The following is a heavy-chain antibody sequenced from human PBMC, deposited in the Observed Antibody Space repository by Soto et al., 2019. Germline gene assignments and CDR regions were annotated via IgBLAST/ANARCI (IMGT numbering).Heavy chain of an antibody. Sequence: SEPLSLTCTVSGASISGFYWSWIRKSAGKGLEWIGGIYATGTTDYNPSLKSRVMMSVDTSKKQFSLKLRSVTAADTAVYYCVRDGTKTLRDWFDPWGQGISVTVSS. D-gene: IGHD1-1*01. CDR1: GASISGFY. CDR3: VRDGTKTLRDWFDP. CDR2: IYATGTT. J-gene: IGHJ5*02. V-gene: IGHV4-4*07.